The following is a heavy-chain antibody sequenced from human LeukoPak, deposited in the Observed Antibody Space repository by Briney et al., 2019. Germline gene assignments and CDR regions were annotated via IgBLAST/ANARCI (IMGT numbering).Heavy chain of an antibody. CDR2: ISYDGSNK. J-gene: IGHJ4*02. V-gene: IGHV3-30*18. Sequence: GGSLRLSCAASGFTFSSYGMHWVRQAPGKGLEWVAVISYDGSNKYYADSVKGRFTISRDNPKNTLYLQMNSLRAEDTAVYYCAKDQDYYGSGSLDHWGQGTLVTVSS. D-gene: IGHD3-10*01. CDR3: AKDQDYYGSGSLDH. CDR1: GFTFSSYG.